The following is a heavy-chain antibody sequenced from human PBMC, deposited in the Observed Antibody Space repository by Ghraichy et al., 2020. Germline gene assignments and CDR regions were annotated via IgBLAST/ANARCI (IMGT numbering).Heavy chain of an antibody. Sequence: SCTVSGASISSSNYYWGWTRQPPGKGLEWIGKIYSSGSTYYSSALKSRVTISADTSKNQVSLTLNSVTAADTAVYYCAGAPASPASLEWLSPFDYWGLGTLVTVSS. J-gene: IGHJ4*02. CDR1: GASISSSNYY. CDR2: IYSSGST. D-gene: IGHD3-3*01. V-gene: IGHV4-39*01. CDR3: AGAPASPASLEWLSPFDY.